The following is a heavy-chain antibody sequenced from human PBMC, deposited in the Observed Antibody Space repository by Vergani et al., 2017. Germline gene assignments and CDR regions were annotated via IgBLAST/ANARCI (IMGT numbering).Heavy chain of an antibody. CDR1: GFTFSSYS. Sequence: EVQLVESGGGLVQPGGSLRLSCAASGFTFSSYSMNWVRQAPGKGLEWVSSITFSGDSTYYADSVKGRFTISRDNSKNTLYLQMNSLRAEDTAAYYCAKETYCSSSTGPHVWGQGTLVTVSS. V-gene: IGHV3-23*04. CDR2: ITFSGDST. J-gene: IGHJ4*02. CDR3: AKETYCSSSTGPHV. D-gene: IGHD2-2*01.